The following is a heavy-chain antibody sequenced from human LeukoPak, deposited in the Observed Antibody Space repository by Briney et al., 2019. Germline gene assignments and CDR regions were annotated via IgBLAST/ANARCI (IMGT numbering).Heavy chain of an antibody. D-gene: IGHD3-22*01. Sequence: SETLSLTCSVSGGSLSSGSHFWSWIRQPVGKGLEWIGRLNIRGTSNYNPSLEGRARVSIDTSKNQFSLKLSSVTAADTAVYYCACPYYDSSGYYRMIAFDIWGQGTMVTASS. CDR3: ACPYYDSSGYYRMIAFDI. CDR1: GGSLSSGSHF. CDR2: LNIRGTS. V-gene: IGHV4-61*02. J-gene: IGHJ3*02.